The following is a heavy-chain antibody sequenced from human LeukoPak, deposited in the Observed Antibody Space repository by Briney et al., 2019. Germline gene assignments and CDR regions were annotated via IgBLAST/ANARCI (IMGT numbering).Heavy chain of an antibody. J-gene: IGHJ6*02. CDR1: GGTFSSYA. V-gene: IGHV1-69*13. Sequence: ASVKVSCKASGGTFSSYAISWVRQAPGQGLEWMGGIIPIFGTANYAQKFQGRVTITADESTSTAYMELSSLRSEDTAVYYCARSRTVTTSYYYHGMDVWGQGTTVTVSS. CDR2: IIPIFGTA. CDR3: ARSRTVTTSYYYHGMDV. D-gene: IGHD4-17*01.